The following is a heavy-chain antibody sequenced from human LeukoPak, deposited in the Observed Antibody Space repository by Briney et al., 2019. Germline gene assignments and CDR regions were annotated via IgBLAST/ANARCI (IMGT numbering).Heavy chain of an antibody. Sequence: SETLSLTRTVAGGSISSYYWSWMGQTPGKGVAGIGYIYYSGSTNFNPSLKSRVTISVDTSKNRFSLKMSSVTAADTAVYFCARGGPPGYYYDYYMDVWGKGTTVTISS. J-gene: IGHJ6*03. CDR2: IYYSGST. CDR3: ARGGPPGYYYDYYMDV. CDR1: GGSISSYY. V-gene: IGHV4-59*01.